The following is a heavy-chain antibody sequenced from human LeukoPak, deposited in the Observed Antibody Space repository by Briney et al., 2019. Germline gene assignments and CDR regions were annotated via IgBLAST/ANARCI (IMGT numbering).Heavy chain of an antibody. CDR2: IYYSGRT. CDR1: GGSIILYY. V-gene: IGHV4-59*12. J-gene: IGHJ4*02. Sequence: ETLSLTRIVSGGSIILYYWSWIRPPPGKGLEWVGYIYYSGRTNYNPSLKSRVTISVDTSKNQFSLKLSSVTAADTAVYYCARDGGFGELLILDFDYWGQGTLVTVSS. D-gene: IGHD3-10*01. CDR3: ARDGGFGELLILDFDY.